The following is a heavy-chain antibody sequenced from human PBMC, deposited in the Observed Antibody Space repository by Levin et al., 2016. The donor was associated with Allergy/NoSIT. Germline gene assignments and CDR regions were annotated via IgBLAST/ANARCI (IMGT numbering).Heavy chain of an antibody. CDR1: GYSFTSNY. CDR3: ARRFCSGRSCDTLDY. CDR2: INPSGGST. Sequence: ASVKVSCKASGYSFTSNYMHWVRQAPGQGLEWMGIINPSGGSTIYAQKFQGRVTITTDTSTSTVYMELSSLRSEDTAVYYCARRFCSGRSCDTLDYWGQGTLVTVSS. J-gene: IGHJ4*02. V-gene: IGHV1-46*01. D-gene: IGHD2-15*01.